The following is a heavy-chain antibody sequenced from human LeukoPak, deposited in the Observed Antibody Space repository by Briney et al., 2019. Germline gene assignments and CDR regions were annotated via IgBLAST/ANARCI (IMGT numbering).Heavy chain of an antibody. CDR1: GFTFSSYS. CDR3: AKISGLTTIFGVLIIWKAFDI. CDR2: ISSSSSYI. V-gene: IGHV3-21*04. J-gene: IGHJ3*02. Sequence: GGSLRLSCAASGFTFSSYSMNWVRQAPGKGLEWVSSISSSSSYIYYADSVKGRFTISRDNSKSTLYLQMNSLRAEDTAVYYCAKISGLTTIFGVLIIWKAFDIWGQGTMVTVSS. D-gene: IGHD3-3*01.